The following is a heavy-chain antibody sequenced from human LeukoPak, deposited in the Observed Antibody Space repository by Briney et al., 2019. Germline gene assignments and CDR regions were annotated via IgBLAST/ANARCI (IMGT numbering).Heavy chain of an antibody. CDR1: GFTFSSYG. J-gene: IGHJ4*02. CDR2: TWYDVSNT. D-gene: IGHD6-6*01. Sequence: PGKSLRLARAAAGFTFSSYGMHWDSQAPGEGREWVAVTWYDVSNTLYAASRKGRFTISRANSKNTLYLQMKSLRAEDTAAYYCARSHRGPSSSSVGGFDYWGQGTLVTVSS. CDR3: ARSHRGPSSSSVGGFDY. V-gene: IGHV3-33*01.